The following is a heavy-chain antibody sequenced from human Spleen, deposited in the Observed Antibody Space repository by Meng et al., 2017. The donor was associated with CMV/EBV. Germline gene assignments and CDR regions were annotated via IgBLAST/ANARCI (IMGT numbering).Heavy chain of an antibody. V-gene: IGHV3-23*01. CDR1: EFTFSNFA. CDR2: ITASGGST. CDR3: ARDARLQVERPYYGVDV. D-gene: IGHD1-1*01. Sequence: GESLKISCAASEFTFSNFAMSWVRQAPGRGLAWVSAITASGGSTYYADSVKGRFTISRDNSKTTLYLQMNSLRAEDTAVYFCARDARLQVERPYYGVDVWGQGTTVTVSS. J-gene: IGHJ6*02.